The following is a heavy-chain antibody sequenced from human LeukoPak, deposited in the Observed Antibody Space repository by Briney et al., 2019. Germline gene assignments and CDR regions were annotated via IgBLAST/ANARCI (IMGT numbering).Heavy chain of an antibody. CDR1: GFTFSNYW. Sequence: GGSLRLSCAASGFTFSNYWMHWVRQDPLKGLVWVSRINSDGGSTGYADSVKGRFTISRDNSKNTLYLQMNSLRAEDTAVYYCATGLRYFDWLLIDYWGQGTLVTVSS. V-gene: IGHV3-74*01. CDR3: ATGLRYFDWLLIDY. D-gene: IGHD3-9*01. J-gene: IGHJ4*02. CDR2: INSDGGST.